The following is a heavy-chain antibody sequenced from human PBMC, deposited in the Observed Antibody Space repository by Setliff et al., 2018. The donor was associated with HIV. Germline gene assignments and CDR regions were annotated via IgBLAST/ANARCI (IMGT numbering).Heavy chain of an antibody. Sequence: GGSLRLSCTASGFAFGDFPMSWVRQAPGKGLEWVGFISTSSTYTYYADSVKGRFTISRDNAKNALYLQMNSLRAEDTAVYYCATHRVGQRPWLSDFWGQGTLVTVSS. CDR3: ATHRVGQRPWLSDF. CDR1: GFAFGDFP. CDR2: ISTSSTYT. D-gene: IGHD5-12*01. J-gene: IGHJ4*02. V-gene: IGHV3-21*01.